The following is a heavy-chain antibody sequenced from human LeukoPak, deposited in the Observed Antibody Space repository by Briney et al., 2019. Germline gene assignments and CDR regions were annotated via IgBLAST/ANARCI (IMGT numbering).Heavy chain of an antibody. D-gene: IGHD2-21*01. Sequence: GGSLRLSCAASGFDFSSNWMHWVRHAPGQGLVWVSRIKGDGISTNYADSVKGRFTISRDIAKSTLYLQMNSLRAEDTGVYYCAKNPQLSIDFLGRGTPVT. J-gene: IGHJ4*02. CDR2: IKGDGIST. CDR3: AKNPQLSIDF. CDR1: GFDFSSNW. V-gene: IGHV3-74*01.